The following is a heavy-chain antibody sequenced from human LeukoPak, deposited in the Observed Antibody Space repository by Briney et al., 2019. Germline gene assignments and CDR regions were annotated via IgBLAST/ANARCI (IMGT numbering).Heavy chain of an antibody. CDR1: GNYW. J-gene: IGHJ4*02. CDR3: VSFYETY. CDR2: INSDGSWT. Sequence: GGSLRLSCEASGNYWMHWVRQAPGQGLVWVSHINSDGSWTSYADSVKGRFTISKDNAKNTVYLQMNSLRAEDTAVYYCVSFYETYWGRGTLVTASS. V-gene: IGHV3-74*01. D-gene: IGHD2/OR15-2a*01.